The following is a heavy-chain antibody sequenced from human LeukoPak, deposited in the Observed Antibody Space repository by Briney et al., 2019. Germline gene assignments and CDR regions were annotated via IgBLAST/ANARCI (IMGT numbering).Heavy chain of an antibody. CDR1: GFTFSSYA. CDR2: ISYDGSNK. CDR3: ARRSPYRFLEWPRKGTLD. J-gene: IGHJ4*02. D-gene: IGHD3-3*01. Sequence: GGSLRLSCAASGFTFSSYAMHWVRQAPGKGLEWVAVISYDGSNKYYADSVKGRFTISRDNSKNTLYLQMNSLRAEDTAVYYCARRSPYRFLEWPRKGTLDWGQGTLVTVSS. V-gene: IGHV3-30-3*01.